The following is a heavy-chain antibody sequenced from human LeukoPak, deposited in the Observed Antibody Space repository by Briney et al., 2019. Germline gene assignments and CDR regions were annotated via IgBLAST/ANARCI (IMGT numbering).Heavy chain of an antibody. J-gene: IGHJ4*02. CDR1: GFTFSNYG. V-gene: IGHV3-33*08. D-gene: IGHD3-10*01. CDR2: IWSGGTDK. CDR3: ARDLAYGSVSY. Sequence: SGGSLRLSCAASGFTFSNYGMHWVRQAPGKGLEWVAVIWSGGTDKYYADSVKGRFTISRDNSKNTLYLQTNSLRAEDTAVYYCARDLAYGSVSYWGQGTLVTVSS.